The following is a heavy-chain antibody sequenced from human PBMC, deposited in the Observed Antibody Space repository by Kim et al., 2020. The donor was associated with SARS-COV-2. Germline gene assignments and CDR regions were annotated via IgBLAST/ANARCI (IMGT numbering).Heavy chain of an antibody. CDR3: ARHGALRYFDWLSYYYGMDV. CDR1: GGSISSSSYY. D-gene: IGHD3-9*01. V-gene: IGHV4-39*01. CDR2: IYYSGST. J-gene: IGHJ6*02. Sequence: SETLSLTCTVSGGSISSSSYYWGWIRQPPGKGLEWIGSIYYSGSTYYNPSLKSRVTISVDTSKNQFSLKLSSVTAADTAVYYCARHGALRYFDWLSYYYGMDVWGQGTTVTVSS.